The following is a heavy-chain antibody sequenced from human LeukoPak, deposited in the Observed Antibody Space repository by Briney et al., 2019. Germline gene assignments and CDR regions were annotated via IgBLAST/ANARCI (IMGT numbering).Heavy chain of an antibody. V-gene: IGHV4-59*08. CDR2: TYYSGRT. CDR3: ARPPGIAAAWFDP. J-gene: IGHJ5*02. CDR1: GGSISSYY. Sequence: SETLSLTCAVSGGSISSYYWTWIRQPPGKGLEWIGYTYYSGRTNYHPSLKSRVTISVDTSKNHFALKLTSVTAADTAVYYCARPPGIAAAWFDPWGQGTLVTVSS. D-gene: IGHD6-13*01.